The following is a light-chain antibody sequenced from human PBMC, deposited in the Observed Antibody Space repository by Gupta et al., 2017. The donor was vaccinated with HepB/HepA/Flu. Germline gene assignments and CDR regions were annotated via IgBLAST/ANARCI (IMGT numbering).Light chain of an antibody. J-gene: IGLJ2*01. Sequence: QSVLTQPPSVSGAPGQTVTISCTGSTSNIGADYDVHWYQQLPGTAPNLLIYGNTNRPSGVPDRFSASKSGTSASLAITGLQAEDEADYYCQSYDSSLSGVVFGGGTKLTVL. CDR3: QSYDSSLSGVV. V-gene: IGLV1-40*01. CDR1: TSNIGADYD. CDR2: GNT.